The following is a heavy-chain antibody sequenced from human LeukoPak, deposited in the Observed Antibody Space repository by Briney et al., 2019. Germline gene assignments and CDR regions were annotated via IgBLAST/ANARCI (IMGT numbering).Heavy chain of an antibody. D-gene: IGHD3-10*01. V-gene: IGHV3-30*02. CDR3: AKDRLLWFGELSR. Sequence: PGGSLRLSCAASGFTFSIYGMHWVRQAPGKGLEWVAFIRYDGSNKYYADSVKGRFTISRDNSKNTLYLQMNSLRAEDTAVYYCAKDRLLWFGELSRWGQGTLVTVSS. CDR1: GFTFSIYG. J-gene: IGHJ4*02. CDR2: IRYDGSNK.